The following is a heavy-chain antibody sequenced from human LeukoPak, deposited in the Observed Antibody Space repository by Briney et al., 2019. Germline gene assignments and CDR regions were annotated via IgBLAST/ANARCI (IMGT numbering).Heavy chain of an antibody. J-gene: IGHJ6*04. CDR2: IYTSGST. Sequence: SETLSLTCTVSGGSISSGSYYWSWIRQPAGKGLEWIGRIYTSGSTNYNPSLKSRVTISVDTSKNQFSLKLSSVTAADTAVYYCARGYSSSWDVWGKGTTVTVSS. CDR1: GGSISSGSYY. V-gene: IGHV4-61*02. CDR3: ARGYSSSWDV. D-gene: IGHD6-13*01.